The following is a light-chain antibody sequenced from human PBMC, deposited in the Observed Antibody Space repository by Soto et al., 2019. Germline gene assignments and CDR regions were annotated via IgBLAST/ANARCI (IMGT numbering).Light chain of an antibody. CDR2: WAS. CDR1: QSVLYSSNNKNY. Sequence: DIVMTQSPDSLAVSLGERATINCKSSQSVLYSSNNKNYLAWYQQKPGQPPKLLIYWASTRESGVPDRFSGSGSGTDFTLTISSLQAEDVAVYYCQQYYSTSPTVGGGTQVEIK. CDR3: QQYYSTSPT. J-gene: IGKJ4*02. V-gene: IGKV4-1*01.